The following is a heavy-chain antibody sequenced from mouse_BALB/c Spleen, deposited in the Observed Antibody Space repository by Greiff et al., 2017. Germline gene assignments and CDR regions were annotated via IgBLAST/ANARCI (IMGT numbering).Heavy chain of an antibody. CDR1: GFSLTSYG. Sequence: VQLVESGPGLVAPSQSLSITCTVSGFSLTSYGVHWVRQPPGKGLEWLGVIWAGGSTNYNSALMSRLSISKDNSKSQVFLKMNSLQTDDTAMYYCASGDGYYFDYWGQGTTLTVSS. V-gene: IGHV2-9*02. CDR3: ASGDGYYFDY. J-gene: IGHJ2*01. CDR2: IWAGGST. D-gene: IGHD2-3*01.